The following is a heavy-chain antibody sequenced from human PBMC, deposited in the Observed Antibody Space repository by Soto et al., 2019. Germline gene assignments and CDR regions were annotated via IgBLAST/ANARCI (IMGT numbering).Heavy chain of an antibody. D-gene: IGHD2-21*02. J-gene: IGHJ6*02. CDR2: IYPGDSDT. Sequence: GESLKISCKGSGYSFTSYWIGWVRQMPGKGLEWMGIIYPGDSDTRYSPSFQGQVTISADKSISTAYLQWSSLKASDTAMYYCARSYSVTAIFYGMDVWGQGTTVTVSS. V-gene: IGHV5-51*01. CDR3: ARSYSVTAIFYGMDV. CDR1: GYSFTSYW.